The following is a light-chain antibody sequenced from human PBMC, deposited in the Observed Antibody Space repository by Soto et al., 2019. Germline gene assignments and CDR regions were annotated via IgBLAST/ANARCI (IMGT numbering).Light chain of an antibody. CDR3: SSYASGNAVV. V-gene: IGLV2-8*01. CDR2: EVT. J-gene: IGLJ2*01. Sequence: QSVLTQPPSASGSPGQSVTISCTGTSSDVGGYDYVSWYQQHAGKVPKLIIYEVTKRPSGVPDRFSGSRSGNTASLTVSGLQAEDEADYYCSSYASGNAVVFGGGTQLTVL. CDR1: SSDVGGYDY.